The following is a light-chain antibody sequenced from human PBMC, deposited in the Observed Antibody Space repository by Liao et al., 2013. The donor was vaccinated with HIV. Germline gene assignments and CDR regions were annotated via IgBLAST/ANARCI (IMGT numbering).Light chain of an antibody. V-gene: IGLV3-1*01. CDR2: YDS. CDR3: QVWDTSGHPGYV. J-gene: IGLJ1*01. Sequence: SYELTQPPSVSVSPGQTASITCSGDKLGDKYACWYQQKPGQAPVLVIYYDSDRPSGIPERFSGSNSGNTATLTISRVEAGDEADYYCQVWDTSGHPGYVFGTGTQVTVL. CDR1: KLGDKY.